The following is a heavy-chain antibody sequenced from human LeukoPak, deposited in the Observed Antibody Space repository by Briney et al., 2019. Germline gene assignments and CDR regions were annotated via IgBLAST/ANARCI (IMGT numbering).Heavy chain of an antibody. V-gene: IGHV4-4*07. CDR3: ARGLYYYDSLWAFDI. J-gene: IGHJ3*02. CDR2: IYTSGST. D-gene: IGHD3-22*01. Sequence: PSETLSLTCTVSLGSISSYYWSCIRQPAGKGLEWIGRIYTSGSTNYNPSLKSRVTMSVDTSKNQFSLKLSSVTAADTAVYYCARGLYYYDSLWAFDIWGQGTMVTVSS. CDR1: LGSISSYY.